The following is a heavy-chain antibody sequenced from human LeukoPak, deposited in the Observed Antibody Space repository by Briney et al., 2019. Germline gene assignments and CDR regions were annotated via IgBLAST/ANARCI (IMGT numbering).Heavy chain of an antibody. CDR1: GFTFSSYW. CDR3: ARAPSEIGGYYPEYFRH. V-gene: IGHV3-74*01. CDR2: IKSDGST. D-gene: IGHD3-22*01. J-gene: IGHJ1*01. Sequence: GGSLRLSCAASGFTFSSYWMHWVRQAPGKGLVWVSRIKSDGSTNYADSVKDRFTISRDNAKNTVSLQMNSLRAEDTGVYYCARAPSEIGGYYPEYFRHWGQGTLFTVSS.